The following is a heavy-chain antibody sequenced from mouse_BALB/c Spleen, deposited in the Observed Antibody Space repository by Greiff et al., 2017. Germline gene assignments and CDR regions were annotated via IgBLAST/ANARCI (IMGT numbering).Heavy chain of an antibody. Sequence: VQLVESGAELARPGASVKLSCKASGYTFTSYWKQWVKQRPGQGLEWIGAIYPGDGDTRYTQKFKGKATLTADKSSSTAYMQLSSLASEDSAVYYCARAVVFAYWGQGTLVTVSA. V-gene: IGHV1-87*01. CDR3: ARAVVFAY. CDR2: IYPGDGDT. J-gene: IGHJ3*01. D-gene: IGHD1-1*02. CDR1: GYTFTSYW.